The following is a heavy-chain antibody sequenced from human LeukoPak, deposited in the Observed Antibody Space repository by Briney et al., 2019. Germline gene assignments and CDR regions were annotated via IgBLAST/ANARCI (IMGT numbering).Heavy chain of an antibody. CDR1: GFTFSSFE. CDR2: ISSGGSTR. J-gene: IGHJ4*02. Sequence: VGSLRLSCAASGFTFSSFEMNWVRQAPGKGLEWVSYISSGGSTRYYADSVKGRFTISRDSAKNSLHLQMNSLRAEDTAVYYCTREGGWTFDYWGQGTLVTVTS. D-gene: IGHD2-15*01. V-gene: IGHV3-48*03. CDR3: TREGGWTFDY.